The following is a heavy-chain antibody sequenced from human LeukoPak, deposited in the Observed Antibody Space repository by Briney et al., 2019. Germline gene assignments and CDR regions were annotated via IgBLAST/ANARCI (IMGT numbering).Heavy chain of an antibody. CDR1: GFTFSDYY. Sequence: GGSLRLSCAASGFTFSDYYMSWFRQAPGKGLEWVSYISSSSIYTKYADSAKGRFTISRDNAKNSLYLQMNSLRAEATAVYYCARGGYYVSGTYDYGGQGTPVTVSS. V-gene: IGHV3-11*05. CDR3: ARGGYYVSGTYDY. J-gene: IGHJ4*02. D-gene: IGHD3-10*01. CDR2: ISSSSIYT.